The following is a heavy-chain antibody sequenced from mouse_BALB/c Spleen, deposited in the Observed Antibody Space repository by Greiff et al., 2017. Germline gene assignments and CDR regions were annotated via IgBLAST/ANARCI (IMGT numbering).Heavy chain of an antibody. CDR2: ISYDGSN. V-gene: IGHV3-6*02. CDR1: GYSITSGYY. Sequence: EVKLMESGPGLVKPSQSLSLTCSVTGYSITSGYYWNWIRQFPGNKLEWMGYISYDGSNNYNPSLKNRISITRDTSKNQFFLKLNSVTTEDTATYYCARGDYGSSGDYWGQGTSVTVSS. J-gene: IGHJ4*01. CDR3: ARGDYGSSGDY. D-gene: IGHD1-1*01.